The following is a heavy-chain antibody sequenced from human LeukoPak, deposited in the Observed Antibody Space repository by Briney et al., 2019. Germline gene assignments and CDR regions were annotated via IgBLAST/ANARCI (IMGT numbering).Heavy chain of an antibody. CDR1: GGSISSGGYY. J-gene: IGHJ4*02. Sequence: SQTLSLTCTVSGGSISSGGYYWSWIRQPPGKGLEWIGYIYHSGSTYYNPPLKSRVTISVDRSKNQFSLKLSSVTAADTAVYYCASRSQYGGTDYWGQGTLVTVSS. CDR3: ASRSQYGGTDY. CDR2: IYHSGST. D-gene: IGHD4-23*01. V-gene: IGHV4-30-2*01.